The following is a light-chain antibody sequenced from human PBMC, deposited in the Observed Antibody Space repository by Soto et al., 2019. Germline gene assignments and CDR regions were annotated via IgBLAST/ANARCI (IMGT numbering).Light chain of an antibody. CDR3: QQRSIWPPIT. CDR2: DAS. CDR1: QSVSSY. Sequence: DIVLTQSPATLSLSPGERATLSCRASQSVSSYLAWYQQKPGQAPRLLIYDASNRATGIPARFSGSGSVTDFTLTISSLEPEDFAVYYCQQRSIWPPITFGQGTRLEIK. J-gene: IGKJ5*01. V-gene: IGKV3-11*01.